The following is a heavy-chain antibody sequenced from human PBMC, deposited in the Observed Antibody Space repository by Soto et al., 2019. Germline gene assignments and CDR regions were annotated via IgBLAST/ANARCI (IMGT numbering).Heavy chain of an antibody. CDR2: VYYTGST. Sequence: SETLSLTCTVSGDSISSGGYYWSWIRQLPGKALEWIGYVYYTGSTYYNPSLKSRVTISVDTSKNEFSLRVTSTTAANTAFDSRAPFLRAYTDYWYDPWSQGTVSACSS. D-gene: IGHD2-21*01. CDR3: APFLRAYTDYWYDP. CDR1: GDSISSGGYY. J-gene: IGHJ5*02. V-gene: IGHV4-31*03.